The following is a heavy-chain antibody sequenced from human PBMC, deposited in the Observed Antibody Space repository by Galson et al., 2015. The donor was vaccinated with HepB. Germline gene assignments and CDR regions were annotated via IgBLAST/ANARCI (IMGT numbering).Heavy chain of an antibody. CDR3: AKERCSSASCSSDY. V-gene: IGHV3-23*01. Sequence: SLRLSCAASEFTFSNYAMSWVRQAPGKGLEWVSSISSSGGSTFYADSVKGRFTISRDNSKNTLYLQMSSLRAEDTALYYCAKERCSSASCSSDYWGQGTLVTVSS. CDR2: ISSSGGST. J-gene: IGHJ4*02. CDR1: EFTFSNYA. D-gene: IGHD2-2*01.